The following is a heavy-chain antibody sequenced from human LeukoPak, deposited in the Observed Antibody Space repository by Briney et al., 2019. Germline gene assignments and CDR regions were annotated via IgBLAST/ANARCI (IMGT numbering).Heavy chain of an antibody. Sequence: GGSLRLSCAASGFTFSSYSMNWVRQAPGKGLEWVSSISGSSSFIYYADSLKGRFTISRDNAKNSLYLQMNSLRAEDTAVYYCARLLTETAIFTDYYYYMDVWGKGTTVTVSS. CDR2: ISGSSSFI. J-gene: IGHJ6*03. CDR3: ARLLTETAIFTDYYYYMDV. CDR1: GFTFSSYS. V-gene: IGHV3-21*01. D-gene: IGHD5-18*01.